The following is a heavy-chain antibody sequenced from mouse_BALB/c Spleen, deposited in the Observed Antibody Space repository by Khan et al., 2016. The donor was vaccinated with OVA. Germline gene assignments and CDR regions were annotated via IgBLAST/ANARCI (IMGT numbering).Heavy chain of an antibody. Sequence: VQLQESGPGLVAPSQNLSITCTVSGFSLTDYGVSWIRQPPGKGLEWLGVIWGGGTTYYNSALKSRLSISKDNSKSQVFLKMNSLQNDDKSMYNCANGLWSYSLPLDYWGKEPSVTVSS. CDR1: GFSLTDYG. V-gene: IGHV2-6-5*01. D-gene: IGHD1-1*02. CDR3: ANGLWSYSLPLDY. CDR2: IWGGGTT. J-gene: IGHJ4*01.